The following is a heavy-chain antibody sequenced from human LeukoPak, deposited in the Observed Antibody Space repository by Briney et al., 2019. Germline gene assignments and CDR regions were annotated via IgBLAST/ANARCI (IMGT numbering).Heavy chain of an antibody. CDR1: GFTFSSYA. CDR3: ASAYYDILTGYLSPFDY. CDR2: ISYDGSNK. D-gene: IGHD3-9*01. Sequence: GGSLRLSCAASGFTFSSYAMHWVRQAPGKGLEWVAVISYDGSNKYYADSVKGRFTISRDNSKNTLYLQMNSLRAEDTAVYYCASAYYDILTGYLSPFDYWGQGTLVTVSS. J-gene: IGHJ4*02. V-gene: IGHV3-30*04.